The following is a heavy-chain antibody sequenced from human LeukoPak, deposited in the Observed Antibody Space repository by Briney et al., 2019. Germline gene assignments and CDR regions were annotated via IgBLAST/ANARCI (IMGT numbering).Heavy chain of an antibody. J-gene: IGHJ6*02. CDR1: GGSISSNY. CDR3: ARDSYYYMDV. Sequence: PSETLSLTCTVSGGSISSNYWSWIRQPPGKGLEWIGYIYYSGTTNYNPSPKSRVTISVDTSRNQFSLKLSSVTAADTAVYYCARDSYYYMDVWGQGTTVTVSS. D-gene: IGHD3-10*01. V-gene: IGHV4-59*01. CDR2: IYYSGTT.